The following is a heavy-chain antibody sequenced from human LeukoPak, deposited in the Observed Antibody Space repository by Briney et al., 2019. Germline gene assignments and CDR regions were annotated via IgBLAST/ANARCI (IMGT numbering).Heavy chain of an antibody. V-gene: IGHV3-21*01. CDR3: ASKGFYYFDY. Sequence: GGSLRLSCAASGFTVSTSGMNWVRQAPGKGLEWVSSISSSSNYIYYADSVKGRFTISRDNAKNSLYLQMNSLRAEDTAVYYCASKGFYYFDYWGQGTLVTVSS. CDR2: ISSSSNYI. J-gene: IGHJ4*02. CDR1: GFTVSTSG.